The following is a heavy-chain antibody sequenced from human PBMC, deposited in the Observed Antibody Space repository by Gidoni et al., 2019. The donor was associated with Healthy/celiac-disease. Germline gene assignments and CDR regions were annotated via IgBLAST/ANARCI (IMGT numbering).Heavy chain of an antibody. V-gene: IGHV4-31*03. J-gene: IGHJ4*02. CDR2: LYYSGST. CDR3: ARASYYYDSSGYYSHSAFDY. CDR1: VGSITTASYY. D-gene: IGHD3-22*01. Sequence: QVQLRESGPGLVKPSQNLSLTRTVPVGSITTASYYCSWIRQPPGKGLEWIGYLYYSGSTYYNPSLKSRVTISVDTSKNQFSLKLSSVTAADTAVYYCARASYYYDSSGYYSHSAFDYWGQGTLVTVSS.